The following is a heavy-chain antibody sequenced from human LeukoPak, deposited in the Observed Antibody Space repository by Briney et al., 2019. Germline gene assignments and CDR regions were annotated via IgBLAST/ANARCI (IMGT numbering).Heavy chain of an antibody. CDR3: ARDPRNVDTDYYYGMDV. Sequence: PGGSLRLPCAASGFTFSSYAMHWVRQAPGKGLEWVAVISYDGSNKYYADSVKGRFTISRDNSKNTLYLQMNSLRAEDTAVYYCARDPRNVDTDYYYGMDVWGQGTTVTVSS. J-gene: IGHJ6*02. D-gene: IGHD5-18*01. CDR2: ISYDGSNK. CDR1: GFTFSSYA. V-gene: IGHV3-30-3*01.